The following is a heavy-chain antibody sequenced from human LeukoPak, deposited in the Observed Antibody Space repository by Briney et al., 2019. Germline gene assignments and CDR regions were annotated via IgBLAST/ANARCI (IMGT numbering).Heavy chain of an antibody. CDR2: ISAYNGNT. CDR3: ARDEDNGFGRHTNWFDP. CDR1: GYTFTNYG. Sequence: GASVKVSCKASGYTFTNYGISWVRQAPGQGLEWMGWISAYNGNTNYAQKLQGRVTMTTDTSTSTAYMELRSLRSDDTAVYYCARDEDNGFGRHTNWFDPWGQGTLVTVSS. J-gene: IGHJ5*02. V-gene: IGHV1-18*01. D-gene: IGHD3-10*01.